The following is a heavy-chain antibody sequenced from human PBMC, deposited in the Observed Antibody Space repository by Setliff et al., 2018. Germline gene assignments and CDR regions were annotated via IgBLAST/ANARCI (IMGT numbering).Heavy chain of an antibody. V-gene: IGHV3-7*03. Sequence: GGSLRLSCAASGFTFSSYEMIWVRQAPGKGLEWVSYINQGGGAQFYVDSVQGRFTISRDNAKNSLYLQMNSLRAEDTAIYYCAKSPHDFWSGRVFFDYWGQGMLVTSPQ. J-gene: IGHJ4*01. CDR2: INQGGGAQ. CDR3: AKSPHDFWSGRVFFDY. CDR1: GFTFSSYE. D-gene: IGHD3-3*01.